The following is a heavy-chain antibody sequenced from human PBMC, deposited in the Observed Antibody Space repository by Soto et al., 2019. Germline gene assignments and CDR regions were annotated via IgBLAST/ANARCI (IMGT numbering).Heavy chain of an antibody. CDR1: GFIFKMYW. Sequence: GSLRLSCAASGFIFKMYWMYWVRQSPGKGLVWISRIYNDGTYSDYADSVRGRFTISRDNVNDTLYLQMNNLRAEDSGLYYCTRGPRPISTGTGAYWGQGTQVTVSS. D-gene: IGHD3-10*01. V-gene: IGHV3-74*01. CDR2: IYNDGTYS. J-gene: IGHJ4*02. CDR3: TRGPRPISTGTGAY.